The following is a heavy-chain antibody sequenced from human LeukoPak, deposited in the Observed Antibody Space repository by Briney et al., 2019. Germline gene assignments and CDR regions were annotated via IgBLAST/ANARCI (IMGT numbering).Heavy chain of an antibody. D-gene: IGHD6-13*01. Sequence: SETLSLTCTVSGGSISSYYWSWIRQPAGKGLEWIGRIYTSGSTNYNPPLKSRVTMSVDTSKNQFSLKLSSVTAADTAVYYCARATRAAGFYYYYYYMDVWGKGTTVTVSS. V-gene: IGHV4-4*07. J-gene: IGHJ6*03. CDR3: ARATRAAGFYYYYYYMDV. CDR2: IYTSGST. CDR1: GGSISSYY.